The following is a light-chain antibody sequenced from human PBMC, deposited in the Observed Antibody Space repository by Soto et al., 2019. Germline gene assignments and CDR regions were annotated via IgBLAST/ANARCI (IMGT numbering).Light chain of an antibody. CDR3: QQFSSYPLT. Sequence: EIVLTQSPGTLSLSPGERATLSCRASQSVRSNYLAWYQQDPGQAPRLLIYAASSRATGIPDRFSGSGSGTDFTLTISRLESEDFAVYYCQQFSSYPLTFGGGTKVDIK. CDR1: QSVRSNY. J-gene: IGKJ4*01. V-gene: IGKV3-20*01. CDR2: AAS.